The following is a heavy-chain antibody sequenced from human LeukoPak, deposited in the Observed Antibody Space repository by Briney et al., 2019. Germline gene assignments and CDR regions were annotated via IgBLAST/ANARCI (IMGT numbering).Heavy chain of an antibody. CDR1: GGSISNYF. V-gene: IGHV4-4*07. CDR3: AGNALRGYIYGFDY. J-gene: IGHJ4*02. CDR2: IYTTGIT. Sequence: PSETLSLTCTVSGGSISNYFWSWIRQPAGKGLEWIGRIYTTGITNCNPSLESRVTMSVDTSKNQFSLRLNSVTAADTAVYFCAGNALRGYIYGFDYWGQGTLVTVSS. D-gene: IGHD5-18*01.